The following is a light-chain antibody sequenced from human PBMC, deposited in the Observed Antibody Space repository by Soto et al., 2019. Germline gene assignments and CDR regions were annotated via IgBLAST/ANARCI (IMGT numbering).Light chain of an antibody. CDR3: QQYNNWPLT. Sequence: EIVITHSPATLSVSPGERATLSCRASQSVYSNLAWYQQKPGQAPRLLIYDASARATGIPARFSGSGSGTEFTLTISSLQSEDFAFYYCQQYNNWPLTFGGGTKVEIK. V-gene: IGKV3-15*01. CDR1: QSVYSN. CDR2: DAS. J-gene: IGKJ4*01.